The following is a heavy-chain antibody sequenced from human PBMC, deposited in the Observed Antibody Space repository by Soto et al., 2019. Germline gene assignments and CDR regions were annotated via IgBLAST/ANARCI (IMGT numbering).Heavy chain of an antibody. J-gene: IGHJ5*02. D-gene: IGHD2-2*01. CDR3: AKLSCTSSTCYFPGWFDP. CDR2: VYYSGSS. Sequence: TLSLTCTFSGDSISGGASFWSWIRQPPGKGLEWIANVYYSGSSYYNLSLKSRLTISVDTTKNQFSLQLKSMTAADTAMYYCAKLSCTSSTCYFPGWFDPLGQGTLVTVSS. CDR1: GDSISGGASF. V-gene: IGHV4-31*03.